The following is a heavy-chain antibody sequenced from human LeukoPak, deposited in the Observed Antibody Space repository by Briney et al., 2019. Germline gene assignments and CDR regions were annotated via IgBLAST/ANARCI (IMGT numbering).Heavy chain of an antibody. CDR1: GFTFSTFA. CDR2: IFPSGGEI. D-gene: IGHD2-8*02. V-gene: IGHV3-23*01. CDR3: ATYRQVLLPFES. Sequence: GGSLRLSCAASGFTFSTFAMIWVRQPPGKGLEWVSSIFPSGGEIHYADSVRGRFTISRYNSKSTLSLQMNSLRAEDTAIYYCATYRQVLLPFESWGQGTLVTVSS. J-gene: IGHJ4*02.